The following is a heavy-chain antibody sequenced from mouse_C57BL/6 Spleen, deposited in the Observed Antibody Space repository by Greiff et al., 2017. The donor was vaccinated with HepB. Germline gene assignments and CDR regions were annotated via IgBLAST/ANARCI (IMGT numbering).Heavy chain of an antibody. J-gene: IGHJ4*01. CDR1: GYTFTDYY. CDR3: ARGGGYYYGSSLYAMDY. D-gene: IGHD1-1*01. CDR2: INPNNGGT. Sequence: EVQLQQSGPELVKPGASVKISCKASGYTFTDYYMNWVKQSHGKSLEWIGDINPNNGGTSYNQKFKGKATLTVDKSSSTAYIELRSLTSEDSAVYYCARGGGYYYGSSLYAMDYWGQGTSVTVSS. V-gene: IGHV1-26*01.